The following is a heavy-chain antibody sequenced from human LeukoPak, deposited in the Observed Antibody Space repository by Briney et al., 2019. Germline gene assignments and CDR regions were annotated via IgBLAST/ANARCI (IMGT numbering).Heavy chain of an antibody. Sequence: GGPLRLSCAASGFTFDDYGMSWVRQAPGKGLEWVSGINWNGGSTGYADSVKGRFTISRDNAKNSLYLQMNSLRAEDTALYYCARATPRYFDWLLVGLRSYYFDYWGQGTLVTVSS. D-gene: IGHD3-9*01. CDR3: ARATPRYFDWLLVGLRSYYFDY. CDR1: GFTFDDYG. V-gene: IGHV3-20*04. CDR2: INWNGGST. J-gene: IGHJ4*02.